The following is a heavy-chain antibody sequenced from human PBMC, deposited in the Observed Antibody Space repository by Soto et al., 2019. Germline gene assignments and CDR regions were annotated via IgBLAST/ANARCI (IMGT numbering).Heavy chain of an antibody. CDR2: INHSGST. D-gene: IGHD2-15*01. CDR1: GGSFSGYY. V-gene: IGHV4-34*09. J-gene: IGHJ5*02. CDR3: ARGYCSGGSCYSGHWFDP. Sequence: SETLSLTCAVYGGSFSGYYWSWIRQPPGKGLEWIGEINHSGSTYYNPSLKSRVTISVDTSKNQFSLKLSSVTAADTAVYYCARGYCSGGSCYSGHWFDPWGKGTLVTVSS.